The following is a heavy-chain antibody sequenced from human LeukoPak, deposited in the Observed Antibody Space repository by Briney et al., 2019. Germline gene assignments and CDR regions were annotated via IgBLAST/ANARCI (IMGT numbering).Heavy chain of an antibody. J-gene: IGHJ5*02. CDR2: IIPIFGTA. CDR1: GGTFSSYA. Sequence: SVKVSCKASGGTFSSYAISWVRQAPGQGLEWMGGIIPIFGTANYAQKFQGRVTITADESTSTAYMELSSLRSEDTAVYYCAIYYYCSSTSCYPEGFDPWGQGTLVTVSS. D-gene: IGHD2-2*01. V-gene: IGHV1-69*13. CDR3: AIYYYCSSTSCYPEGFDP.